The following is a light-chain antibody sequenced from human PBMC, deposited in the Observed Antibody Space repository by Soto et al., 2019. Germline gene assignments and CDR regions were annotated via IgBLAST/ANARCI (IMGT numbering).Light chain of an antibody. CDR3: QQYNNWPRT. V-gene: IGKV3-15*01. Sequence: EIVLTQSPATLSLSPGERATLSCRASQSVSSYLAWYQQKPGQAPRLLIYGASTRATGIPARFSGSGSGIEFTLTISSLQSEDFAVYYCQQYNNWPRTFGQGTKVDI. J-gene: IGKJ1*01. CDR1: QSVSSY. CDR2: GAS.